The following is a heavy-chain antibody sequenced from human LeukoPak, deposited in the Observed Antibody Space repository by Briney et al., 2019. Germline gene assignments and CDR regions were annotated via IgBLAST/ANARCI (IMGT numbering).Heavy chain of an antibody. CDR2: IYYSGST. V-gene: IGHV4-61*01. CDR1: GGSVSSGSYY. J-gene: IGHJ6*02. D-gene: IGHD2-8*01. Sequence: PSETLSLTCTVSGGSVSSGSYYWSWIRQPPGKGLEWIGYIYYSGSTNYNPPLKSRVTISVDTSKNQFSLKLSSVTAADTAVYYCARGGEYCTNGVCFPYYYYGMDVWGQGTTVTVSS. CDR3: ARGGEYCTNGVCFPYYYYGMDV.